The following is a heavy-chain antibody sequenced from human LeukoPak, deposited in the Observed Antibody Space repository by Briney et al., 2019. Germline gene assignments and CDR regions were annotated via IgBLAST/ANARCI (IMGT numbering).Heavy chain of an antibody. J-gene: IGHJ2*01. Sequence: GGSLRLSCAASGFTFSSYDMHWVRQATGKGLEWVSAIGTAGDTYYPGSVKGRFTISRENAKNSLYLQMNSLRAEDTAVYYCAKGSSTYSITSHWYFDLWGRGTLVTVSS. CDR1: GFTFSSYD. V-gene: IGHV3-13*01. CDR2: IGTAGDT. CDR3: AKGSSTYSITSHWYFDL. D-gene: IGHD6-13*01.